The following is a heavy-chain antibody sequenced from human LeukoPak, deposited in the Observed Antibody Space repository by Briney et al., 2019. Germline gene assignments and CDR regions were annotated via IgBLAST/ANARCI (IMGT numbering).Heavy chain of an antibody. CDR2: ISSSGSTI. V-gene: IGHV3-48*03. CDR3: AKVLPPYYMDV. Sequence: GGSLRLSCAASGFTFSSYEMNWVRQAPGKGLEWVSYISSSGSTIYYADSVKGRFTISRDNSKNTLYLQMNSLRAEDTAVYYCAKVLPPYYMDVWGKGTTVTISS. J-gene: IGHJ6*03. CDR1: GFTFSSYE.